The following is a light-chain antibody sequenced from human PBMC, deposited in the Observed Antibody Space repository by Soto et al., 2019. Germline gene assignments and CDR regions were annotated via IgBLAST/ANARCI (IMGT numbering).Light chain of an antibody. J-gene: IGKJ5*01. CDR2: DAS. V-gene: IGKV1-33*01. CDR1: QDITNY. CDR3: QHYDHLPIT. Sequence: IRMTQSPSSLSASTGDRVTITCQASQDITNYLNWYQQKPGKAPRLLLYDASSLETGVPSRFSGSGSGTDFTFTISSLQPEDIATYYCQHYDHLPITFGQGTRLETK.